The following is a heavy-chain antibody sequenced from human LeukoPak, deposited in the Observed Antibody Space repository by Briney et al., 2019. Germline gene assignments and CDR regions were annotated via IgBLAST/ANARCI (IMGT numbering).Heavy chain of an antibody. CDR1: VFTFSSYS. CDR2: ISSSSSYI. CDR3: ARGGGNYDFWSGSRDAFDI. V-gene: IGHV3-21*01. D-gene: IGHD3-3*01. J-gene: IGHJ3*02. Sequence: GGSLGLSCAASVFTFSSYSMNWVRQAPGKGLEWVSSISSSSSYIYYADSVKGRFTISRDNAKNSLYLQMNSLRAEDTAVYYCARGGGNYDFWSGSRDAFDIWGQGTMVTVSS.